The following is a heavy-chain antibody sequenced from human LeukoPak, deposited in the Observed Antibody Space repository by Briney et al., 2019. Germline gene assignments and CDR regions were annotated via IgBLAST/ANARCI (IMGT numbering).Heavy chain of an antibody. CDR2: IYHSGST. Sequence: SETLSLTCTVSGYSISSGYYWGWIRQPPGEGLEWIGSIYHSGSTYYNPSLKSRVTISVDTSKNQFSLKLSSVTAADTAVYYCARDGGVYYYDSSGSLNWGQGTLVTVSS. V-gene: IGHV4-38-2*02. D-gene: IGHD3-22*01. J-gene: IGHJ4*02. CDR3: ARDGGVYYYDSSGSLN. CDR1: GYSISSGYY.